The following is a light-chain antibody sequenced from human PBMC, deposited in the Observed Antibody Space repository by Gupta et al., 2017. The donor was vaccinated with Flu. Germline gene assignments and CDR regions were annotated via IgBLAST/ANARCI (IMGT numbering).Light chain of an antibody. CDR2: EVS. Sequence: TSSDVGGYNYVSWYQQHPDKAHKLMIYEVSKRPSGVPDRFSGSKSGNTASLTVSGLQAEDEAEYYCSSYAGSETWVFGGGTKLTVL. J-gene: IGLJ3*02. V-gene: IGLV2-8*01. CDR1: SSDVGGYNY. CDR3: SSYAGSETWV.